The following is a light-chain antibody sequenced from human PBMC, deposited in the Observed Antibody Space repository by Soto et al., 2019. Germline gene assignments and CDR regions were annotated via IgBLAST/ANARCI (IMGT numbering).Light chain of an antibody. CDR3: QQYNGYSRT. Sequence: DVEVTQSRSSLSASVGDRVTKTRLASQSIGDSLALDQQKPGKAPYILISDVSSLERGFPSRFSGSGSGTEFTLSISSMQPDEFATFYCQQYNGYSRTFGQGTKVDI. J-gene: IGKJ1*01. CDR1: QSIGDS. CDR2: DVS. V-gene: IGKV1-5*01.